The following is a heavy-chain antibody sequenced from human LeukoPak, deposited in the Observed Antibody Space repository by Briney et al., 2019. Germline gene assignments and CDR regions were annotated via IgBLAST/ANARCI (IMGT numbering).Heavy chain of an antibody. CDR3: ARRAGAYSHPYDY. D-gene: IGHD4/OR15-4a*01. J-gene: IGHJ4*02. CDR2: IYSDGTT. Sequence: GGSLKLSCAISGFSVSNNYLSWVRQAPGKGLEWVSLIYSDGTTDSADSVKGRFTISRDNSKNTLYLQMNSLRAEDTAVYYCARRAGAYSHPYDYWGQGTLVTVSS. CDR1: GFSVSNNY. V-gene: IGHV3-53*01.